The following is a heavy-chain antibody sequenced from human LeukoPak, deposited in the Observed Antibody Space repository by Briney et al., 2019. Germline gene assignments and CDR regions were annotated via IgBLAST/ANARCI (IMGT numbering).Heavy chain of an antibody. CDR1: GYTFSDYR. Sequence: PVASVKVSCKASGYTFSDYRIHWVRQAPGQGLEWMGWINPNSGATNYAQKFQGRVTMTRDTSINTAYMELNWLTSDDTAIYYCARRPGSCSGDSCYLHYFFDSWGQGTLVTVSS. CDR3: ARRPGSCSGDSCYLHYFFDS. D-gene: IGHD2-15*01. V-gene: IGHV1-2*02. CDR2: INPNSGAT. J-gene: IGHJ4*02.